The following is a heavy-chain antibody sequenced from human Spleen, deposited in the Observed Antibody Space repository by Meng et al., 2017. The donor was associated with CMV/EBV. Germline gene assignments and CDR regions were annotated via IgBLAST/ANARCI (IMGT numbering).Heavy chain of an antibody. CDR1: GYTFTSYG. CDR3: ARDLGSSGWFDP. D-gene: IGHD2-2*01. CDR2: ISAYNDHT. V-gene: IGHV1-18*01. J-gene: IGHJ5*02. Sequence: QVQLVQAGVKVENPGAPVTVSCKASGYTFTSYGIRWVRQAPGQGLEWLGWISAYNDHTKYAQTLQGRVTITTDKSTSTAYIELRSLRSDDTAVYYCARDLGSSGWFDPWGQGTLVTVSS.